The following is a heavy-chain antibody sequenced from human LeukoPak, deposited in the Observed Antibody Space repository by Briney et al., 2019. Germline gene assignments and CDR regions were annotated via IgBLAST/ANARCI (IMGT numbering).Heavy chain of an antibody. Sequence: ASGFTFSDXXXXXVRQAPGKGXXXXSRIKGDGISTNYADSVKGRFTISRDNAKNTVYLQMNGLGVEDSAIYYCVRGAWTAYYFDYWGQGTLVTVSS. D-gene: IGHD3/OR15-3a*01. CDR1: GFTFSDXX. CDR2: IKGDGIST. V-gene: IGHV3-74*01. J-gene: IGHJ4*02. CDR3: VRGAWTAYYFDY.